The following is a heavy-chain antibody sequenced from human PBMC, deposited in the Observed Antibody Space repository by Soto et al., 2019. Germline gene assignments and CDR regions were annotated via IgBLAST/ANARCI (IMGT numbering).Heavy chain of an antibody. Sequence: QVQLVESGGGVVQPGRSLRLSCAASGFSFRTYGIHWVRQAPGKGLEWVAVIWYDGSNKYYADYVKGRFTISRDNSENTLYLQMDRLGADGTALFYLARERENFYDSSGYYFLDSFDLWGQGTMVTVSS. CDR1: GFSFRTYG. J-gene: IGHJ3*01. CDR3: ARERENFYDSSGYYFLDSFDL. V-gene: IGHV3-33*01. D-gene: IGHD3-22*01. CDR2: IWYDGSNK.